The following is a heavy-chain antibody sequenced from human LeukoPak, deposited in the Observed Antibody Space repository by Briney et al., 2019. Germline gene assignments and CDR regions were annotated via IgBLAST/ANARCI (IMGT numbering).Heavy chain of an antibody. CDR3: ARQYIDYYYYYGMDA. Sequence: GESLKISCKGSGYSFTSYWIGWVRQMPGKGLEWMGIIYPGDSDTRYSPSFQGQVTISADKSISTAYLQWSSLKASDTAMYYCARQYIDYYYYYGMDAWGQGTTVTVSS. V-gene: IGHV5-51*01. CDR2: IYPGDSDT. J-gene: IGHJ6*02. CDR1: GYSFTSYW. D-gene: IGHD3-16*02.